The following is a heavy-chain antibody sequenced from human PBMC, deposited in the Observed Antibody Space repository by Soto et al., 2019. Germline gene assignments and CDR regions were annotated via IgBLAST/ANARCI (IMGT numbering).Heavy chain of an antibody. V-gene: IGHV3-74*01. Sequence: GGSLRLSCAASGFTFSSYGVHWVRQAPGNGLVWLSRINSDGSSATYADSVKGRFTISRDKAKSTLYLQMNSLRAEDTAMYYCAIAPRSGMDVWGQGTTVTVSS. CDR3: AIAPRSGMDV. CDR1: GFTFSSYG. CDR2: INSDGSSA. J-gene: IGHJ6*02.